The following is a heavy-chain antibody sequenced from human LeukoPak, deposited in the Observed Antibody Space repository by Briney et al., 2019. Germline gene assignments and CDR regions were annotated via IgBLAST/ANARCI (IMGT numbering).Heavy chain of an antibody. D-gene: IGHD5-18*01. CDR1: AYTFTGYY. Sequence: GASVKVSCKASAYTFTGYYMHWVRQAPGQGLEWMGIINPSGGSTSYAQKFQGRVTMTRDTSTSTAYMELSSLRSEDTAVYYCARFPNTAMVMGLEYYYYGMDVWGQGTTVTVSS. CDR2: INPSGGST. J-gene: IGHJ6*02. V-gene: IGHV1-46*01. CDR3: ARFPNTAMVMGLEYYYYGMDV.